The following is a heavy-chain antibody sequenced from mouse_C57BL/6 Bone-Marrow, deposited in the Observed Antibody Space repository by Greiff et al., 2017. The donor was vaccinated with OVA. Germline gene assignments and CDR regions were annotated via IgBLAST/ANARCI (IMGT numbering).Heavy chain of an antibody. V-gene: IGHV1-15*01. Sequence: QVQLQQSGAELVRPGASVTLSCKASGYTFTDYEMHWVKQTPVHGLEWIGAIDPETGGAAYNQKFKGKAILTADKSSSTAYMELRSLTSEDSAVYYCTRRRYYYGSSRDYWGQGTTLTVSS. CDR1: GYTFTDYE. D-gene: IGHD1-1*01. J-gene: IGHJ2*01. CDR3: TRRRYYYGSSRDY. CDR2: IDPETGGA.